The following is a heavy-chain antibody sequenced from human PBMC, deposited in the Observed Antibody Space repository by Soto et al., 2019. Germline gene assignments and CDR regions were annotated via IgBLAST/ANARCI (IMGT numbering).Heavy chain of an antibody. CDR3: ARDGTEYYGEYYDY. D-gene: IGHD4-17*01. V-gene: IGHV3-11*01. CDR1: GFTFSDYY. Sequence: QVQLVESGGGLVKPGGSLRLSCATSGFTFSDYYMSWIRQAPGKALEWVSYIGTRGNTKYYADSVRGRVTISRDNANQSLYLPMNSLRADDTAVYYCARDGTEYYGEYYDYWGQGIPVTVSS. J-gene: IGHJ4*02. CDR2: IGTRGNTK.